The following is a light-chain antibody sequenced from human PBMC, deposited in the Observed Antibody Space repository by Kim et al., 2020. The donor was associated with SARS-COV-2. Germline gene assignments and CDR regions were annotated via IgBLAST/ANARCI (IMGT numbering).Light chain of an antibody. CDR1: QSIGTW. Sequence: SVGDRVTITCRASQSIGTWLAWYQQKPGKAPNLLIYKASTLGSGVPSRFSGNGSGTEFTLSISQLQPDDFATYYCQQYDSSSPLYTFGPGTKVEI. CDR3: QQYDSSSPLYT. CDR2: KAS. V-gene: IGKV1-5*03. J-gene: IGKJ2*01.